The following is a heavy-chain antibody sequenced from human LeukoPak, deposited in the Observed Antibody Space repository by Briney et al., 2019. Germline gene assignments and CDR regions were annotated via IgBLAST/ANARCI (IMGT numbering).Heavy chain of an antibody. Sequence: AGGSLRLSCAASGFAFSRYAMSWVRQAPGKGLEWVSAISGSGGSTYYADSVKGRFTISRDNSKNTLYLQMNSLRAEDTAVYYCAKENQQWLVHPSWFDPWGQGTLVTVSS. D-gene: IGHD6-19*01. CDR3: AKENQQWLVHPSWFDP. J-gene: IGHJ5*02. CDR2: ISGSGGST. V-gene: IGHV3-23*01. CDR1: GFAFSRYA.